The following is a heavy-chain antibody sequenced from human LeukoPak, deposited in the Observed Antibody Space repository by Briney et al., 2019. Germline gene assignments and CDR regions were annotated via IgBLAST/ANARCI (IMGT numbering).Heavy chain of an antibody. J-gene: IGHJ6*03. CDR3: AKTPPFSYYYMDV. V-gene: IGHV3-33*06. CDR1: GFTFSSHG. CDR2: IWYDGSNK. D-gene: IGHD2-15*01. Sequence: GGSLRLSCAASGFTFSSHGMHWARQAPGKGLEWVAVIWYDGSNKYYADSVKGRFTISRDNSKNTLYLQMNSLRAEDTAVYYCAKTPPFSYYYMDVWGKGTTVTVSS.